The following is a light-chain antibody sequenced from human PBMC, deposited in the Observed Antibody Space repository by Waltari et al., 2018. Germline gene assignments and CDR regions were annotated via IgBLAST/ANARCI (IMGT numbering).Light chain of an antibody. CDR1: QSVRSN. CDR2: GAS. CDR3: QQYNLWPPYT. Sequence: EIVMTQSPATLSVSPGERATLSCRASQSVRSNLAWYQQKPGQAPRLLIYGASTRATAIPARFSGSGSGTEFTLTISSLQSEDFAVYYCQQYNLWPPYTFGQGTKLEIK. V-gene: IGKV3-15*01. J-gene: IGKJ2*01.